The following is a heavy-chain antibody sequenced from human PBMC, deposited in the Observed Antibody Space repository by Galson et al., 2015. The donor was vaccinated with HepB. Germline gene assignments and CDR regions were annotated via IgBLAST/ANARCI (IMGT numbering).Heavy chain of an antibody. Sequence: SVKVSCKASGYTFTRYFIHWVRQAPGQGLEWMGIINPSGGSTSYARKFQGRVTMTRDTSTSTVYMELSSLRSEDTAVYYCARDIEAVAGPGTYWGQGTLVTVSS. CDR1: GYTFTRYF. CDR3: ARDIEAVAGPGTY. J-gene: IGHJ4*02. V-gene: IGHV1-46*01. D-gene: IGHD6-19*01. CDR2: INPSGGST.